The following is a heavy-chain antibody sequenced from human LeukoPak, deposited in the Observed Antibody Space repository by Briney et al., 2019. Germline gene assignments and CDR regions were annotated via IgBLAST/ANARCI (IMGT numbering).Heavy chain of an antibody. J-gene: IGHJ4*02. CDR3: ARNRDGYNSFAY. CDR2: IYYSGSS. CDR1: GGSINNGGYY. Sequence: SETLSLTCTVSGGSINNGGYYWSWIRQHPGKGLEWIGYIYYSGSSYYNLSLRSRVTISVDTSKNHFSLKLSSVTAADTALYYSARNRDGYNSFAYCGQGTLVTVSS. V-gene: IGHV4-31*03. D-gene: IGHD5-24*01.